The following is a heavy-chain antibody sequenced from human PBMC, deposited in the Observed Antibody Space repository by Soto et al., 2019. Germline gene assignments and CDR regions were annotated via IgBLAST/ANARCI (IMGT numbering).Heavy chain of an antibody. V-gene: IGHV3-48*03. Sequence: PGGSLRLSCAASGFTFSSYEMNWVRQAPGKGLEWVSYISSSGSTIYYADSVKGRFTISRDNAKNSLYLQMNSLRAEDTAVYYCARDTVIVPAAIPRYGMDVWGQGTTVTVSS. CDR2: ISSSGSTI. CDR3: ARDTVIVPAAIPRYGMDV. J-gene: IGHJ6*02. CDR1: GFTFSSYE. D-gene: IGHD2-2*02.